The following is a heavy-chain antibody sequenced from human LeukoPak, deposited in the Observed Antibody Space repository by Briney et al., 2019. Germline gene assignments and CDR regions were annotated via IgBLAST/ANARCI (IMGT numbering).Heavy chain of an antibody. CDR3: ARGITGTTWAFDYYYMDV. V-gene: IGHV1-8*03. CDR2: MNPNSGNT. Sequence: ASVKVSCKASGYTFTSYDINWVRQATGQGLEWMGWMNPNSGNTGYAQKFRGRVTITRNTSISTAYMELSSLRSEDTAVYYCARGITGTTWAFDYYYMDVWGKGTTVTVSS. CDR1: GYTFTSYD. J-gene: IGHJ6*03. D-gene: IGHD1-7*01.